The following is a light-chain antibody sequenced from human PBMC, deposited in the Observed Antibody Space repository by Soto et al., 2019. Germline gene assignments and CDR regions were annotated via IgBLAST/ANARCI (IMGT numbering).Light chain of an antibody. CDR3: QQYGSSPLT. J-gene: IGKJ4*01. CDR2: GAS. V-gene: IGKV3-20*01. Sequence: EVELTQSPGTLIFSPGERTTISCRASQSVSSSYLAWYQQKPGQAPRLLIYGASSRATGIPDRFSGSGSGTDFTLTISRLEPEDFAVYYCQQYGSSPLTFGGGTKVDIK. CDR1: QSVSSSY.